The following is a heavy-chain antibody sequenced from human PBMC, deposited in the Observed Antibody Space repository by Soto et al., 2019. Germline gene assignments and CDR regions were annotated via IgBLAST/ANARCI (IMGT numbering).Heavy chain of an antibody. D-gene: IGHD2-15*01. CDR2: ISSSSSYI. CDR1: GFTFSSYS. CDR3: ARETTGYCSGGSCYLYYYMDV. Sequence: GGSLRLSCAASGFTFSSYSMNWVRQAPGKGLEWVSSISSSSSYIYYGDSVKGRFTISRENAKKSLYLQMTSLRAEDTAVYYCARETTGYCSGGSCYLYYYMDVWGKGTTVTVSS. V-gene: IGHV3-21*01. J-gene: IGHJ6*03.